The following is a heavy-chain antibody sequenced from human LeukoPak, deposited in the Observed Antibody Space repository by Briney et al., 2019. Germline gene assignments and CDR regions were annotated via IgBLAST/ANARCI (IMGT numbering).Heavy chain of an antibody. CDR3: AGGPGFLIDC. CDR2: IKQDGSEN. D-gene: IGHD3-3*01. CDR1: GFTFSSYW. Sequence: GRSLRLSCAASGFTFSSYWMSWVRQAPGKGLEWVANIKQDGSENHYVDSVKGRLTISRDNAKNLLYLQMNSLRVEDTAVYYCAGGPGFLIDCWGQGTLVTVSS. V-gene: IGHV3-7*01. J-gene: IGHJ4*02.